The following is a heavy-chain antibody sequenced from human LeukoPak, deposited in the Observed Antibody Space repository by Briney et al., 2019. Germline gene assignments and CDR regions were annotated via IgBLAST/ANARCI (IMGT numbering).Heavy chain of an antibody. D-gene: IGHD3-10*01. V-gene: IGHV4-34*01. Sequence: SETLSLTCAVYGGSFSGYYWSWIRQPPGKGLEWIGEINHSGSTNYNPSLKSRVTISVDTSKNQFSLKLSSVTAADTAVYYCARDRVRGERYNWFDPWGQGTLVTVSS. J-gene: IGHJ5*02. CDR1: GGSFSGYY. CDR2: INHSGST. CDR3: ARDRVRGERYNWFDP.